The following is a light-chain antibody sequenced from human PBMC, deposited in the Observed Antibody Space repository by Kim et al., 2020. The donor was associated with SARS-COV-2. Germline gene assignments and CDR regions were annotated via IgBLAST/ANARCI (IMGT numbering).Light chain of an antibody. CDR3: QQSHSSPYT. Sequence: SADVENRVTVTGRASQSISSYLNWYQQRPGKAPSLLIYETSRLQSGVPSRFSGSGSGTDFTLTISSLHPEDFATYYCQQSHSSPYTFGQGTKLEI. CDR1: QSISSY. J-gene: IGKJ2*01. V-gene: IGKV1-39*01. CDR2: ETS.